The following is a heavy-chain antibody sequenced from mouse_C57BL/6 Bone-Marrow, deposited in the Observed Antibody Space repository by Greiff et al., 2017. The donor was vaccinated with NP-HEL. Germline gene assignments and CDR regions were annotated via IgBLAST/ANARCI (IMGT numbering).Heavy chain of an antibody. J-gene: IGHJ2*01. CDR3: ARHYYSNYFDY. D-gene: IGHD2-5*01. CDR1: GFTFSSYG. Sequence: EVQLVESGGDLVKPGGSLKLSCAASGFTFSSYGMSWVRQTPDKTLQWVATISSGGSYTYYPDSVKGRFTISRDNAKNTLYLQMSSLKSEDTAMYYCARHYYSNYFDYWGQGTTLTVSS. V-gene: IGHV5-6*01. CDR2: ISSGGSYT.